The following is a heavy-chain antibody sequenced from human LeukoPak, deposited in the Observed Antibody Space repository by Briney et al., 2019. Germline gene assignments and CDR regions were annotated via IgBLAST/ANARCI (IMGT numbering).Heavy chain of an antibody. V-gene: IGHV4-34*01. CDR3: ARAPGYCSSTSCYGGGDFDY. J-gene: IGHJ4*02. CDR1: GGSFSGYY. Sequence: PSETLSLTCAVYGGSFSGYYWSWIRQPPGKGLEWIGEINHSGSTNCNPSLKSRVTISVDTSKNQFSLKLSSVTAADTAVYYCARAPGYCSSTSCYGGGDFDYWGQGTLVTVSS. CDR2: INHSGST. D-gene: IGHD2-2*01.